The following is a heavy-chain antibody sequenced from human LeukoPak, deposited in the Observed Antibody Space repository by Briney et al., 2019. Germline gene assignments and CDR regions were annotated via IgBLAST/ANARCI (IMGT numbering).Heavy chain of an antibody. CDR3: ARCPLLGGYNFDY. CDR2: INPNSGGT. Sequence: ASVKVSCKASGYTFTGYYMHWVRQAPGQGLEWMGWINPNSGGTDYAQKFQGRVTMTRDTSISTAYMELSRLRSDDTAVYYCARCPLLGGYNFDYWGQGTLVTVSS. CDR1: GYTFTGYY. J-gene: IGHJ4*02. D-gene: IGHD5-24*01. V-gene: IGHV1-2*02.